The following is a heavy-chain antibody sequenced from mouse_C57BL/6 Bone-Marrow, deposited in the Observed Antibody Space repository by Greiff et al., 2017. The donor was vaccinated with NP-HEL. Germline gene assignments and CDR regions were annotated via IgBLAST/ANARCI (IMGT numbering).Heavy chain of an antibody. V-gene: IGHV5-9-1*02. Sequence: DVMLVESGEGLVKPGGSLKLSCAASGFTFSSYAMSWVRQTPEKRLEWVAYISSGGDYIYYADTVKGRFTISRYNARNTLYLQMSSLKSEDTAMYYCTRDEGYYGSSYLAYWGQGTLVTVSA. D-gene: IGHD1-1*01. CDR3: TRDEGYYGSSYLAY. CDR1: GFTFSSYA. J-gene: IGHJ3*01. CDR2: ISSGGDYI.